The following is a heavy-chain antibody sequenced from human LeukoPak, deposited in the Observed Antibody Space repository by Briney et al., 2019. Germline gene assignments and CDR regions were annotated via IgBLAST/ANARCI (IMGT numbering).Heavy chain of an antibody. CDR1: GFTFDDYA. J-gene: IGHJ6*02. CDR3: AIGYCSSTSCYKFYYYYGMDV. CDR2: ISWNSGSM. Sequence: GRSLRLSCAASGFTFDDYAMHWVRQAPGKGLEWVSGISWNSGSMGYADSVKGRFTISRDNAKNSLYLQMNSLRAEDTALYYCAIGYCSSTSCYKFYYYYGMDVWGQGTTVTVSS. D-gene: IGHD2-2*01. V-gene: IGHV3-9*01.